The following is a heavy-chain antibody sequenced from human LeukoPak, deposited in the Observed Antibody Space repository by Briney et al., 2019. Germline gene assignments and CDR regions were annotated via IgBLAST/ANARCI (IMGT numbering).Heavy chain of an antibody. CDR2: IIPIFGTA. Sequence: SVKVSCKASGGTFSSYAISWVRQAPGQGLEWMGGIIPIFGTANYAQKFQGRVTITADESTSTAYMELSSLRSEDTAVYYCARSYDATAKPYYFDYWGQGTLVTVSP. CDR3: ARSYDATAKPYYFDY. V-gene: IGHV1-69*01. CDR1: GGTFSSYA. D-gene: IGHD4-17*01. J-gene: IGHJ4*02.